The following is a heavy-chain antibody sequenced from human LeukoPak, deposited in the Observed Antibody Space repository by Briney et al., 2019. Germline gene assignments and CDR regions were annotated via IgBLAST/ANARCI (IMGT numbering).Heavy chain of an antibody. CDR2: ISSSSSAI. Sequence: GGSLRLSCAASGFTFSSYSMNWVRQAPGKGLEWVSYISSSSSAIYYADSVKGRFTISRDNAKNSLYLQMNSLRAEDTAVYYCARADYDYIWGGSDYWGQGTLVTVSS. D-gene: IGHD3-16*01. J-gene: IGHJ4*02. V-gene: IGHV3-48*04. CDR1: GFTFSSYS. CDR3: ARADYDYIWGGSDY.